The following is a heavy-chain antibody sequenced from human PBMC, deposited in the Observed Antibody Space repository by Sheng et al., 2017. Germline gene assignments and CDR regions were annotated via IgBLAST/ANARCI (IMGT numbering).Heavy chain of an antibody. J-gene: IGHJ4*02. V-gene: IGHV1-2*06. D-gene: IGHD6-19*01. CDR1: GYTFTGYY. Sequence: QVQLVQSGAELKKPGASVKVSCKAFGYTFTGYYIHWVRQAPGQGPEWMGRINPNSGGANYAQNFQGRVTMTRDTSINTAYMELSSLTSDDTAVYYCARVLYPKQWLDYWGQGTLVTVSS. CDR2: INPNSGGA. CDR3: ARVLYPKQWLDY.